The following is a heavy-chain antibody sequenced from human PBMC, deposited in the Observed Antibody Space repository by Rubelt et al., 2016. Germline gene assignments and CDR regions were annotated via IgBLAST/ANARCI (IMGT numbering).Heavy chain of an antibody. CDR3: ARKGYGYGMDV. D-gene: IGHD3-16*01. J-gene: IGHJ6*02. Sequence: QVQLVQSGAEVKKPGASVKVSCKASGSTFTSYAMHWVRQAPGQRLEWMGWINGGNGNTKYSQKFQGRVTITRDTSASTVYMELGSLRSEDTAVYYCARKGYGYGMDVWGQGTTVTVSS. CDR1: GSTFTSYA. V-gene: IGHV1-3*01. CDR2: INGGNGNT.